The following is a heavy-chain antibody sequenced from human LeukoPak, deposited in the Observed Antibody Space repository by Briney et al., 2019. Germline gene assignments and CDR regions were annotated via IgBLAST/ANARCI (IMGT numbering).Heavy chain of an antibody. CDR3: ARENHDYGDHDAFDI. CDR2: IYSGGST. Sequence: PGGSLRLSCAASGFTVSSNYMSWVRQAPGKGLEWVSIIYSGGSTYYADSVKGRFTISRHNSKNTLYLQMNSLRAEDTAVYYCARENHDYGDHDAFDIWGQGTMVTVSS. J-gene: IGHJ3*02. D-gene: IGHD4-17*01. CDR1: GFTVSSNY. V-gene: IGHV3-53*04.